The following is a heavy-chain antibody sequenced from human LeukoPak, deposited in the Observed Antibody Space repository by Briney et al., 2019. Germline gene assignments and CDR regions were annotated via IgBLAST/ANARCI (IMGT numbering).Heavy chain of an antibody. D-gene: IGHD2/OR15-2a*01. V-gene: IGHV3-74*01. J-gene: IGHJ5*01. CDR1: GFTFSTYW. CDR3: VRDTENIGYDAFEF. CDR2: LDRDGTTT. Sequence: PGGSLRLSCVASGFTFSTYWMHWVRQAQGKGLEWVSRLDRDGTTTSYADSVYGRFTISRDNAKSTLYLQVRSLRAEDTAVYYCVRDTENIGYDAFEFWGHGTLVTVSS.